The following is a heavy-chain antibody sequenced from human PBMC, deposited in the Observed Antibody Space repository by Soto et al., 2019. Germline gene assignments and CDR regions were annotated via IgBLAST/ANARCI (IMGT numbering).Heavy chain of an antibody. CDR1: GFSLSTSGVG. Sequence: SGHTLVNPTQTLTLTCTFSGFSLSTSGVGVGWIRQPPGKALEWLALIYWDDDKRYSPSLKSRLTITKDTSKNQVVLTMTNMDPVDTATYYCAHNVVSRNWNYPAKYYFDDWGQGTLGTV. V-gene: IGHV2-5*02. D-gene: IGHD1-7*01. CDR2: IYWDDDK. J-gene: IGHJ4*02. CDR3: AHNVVSRNWNYPAKYYFDD.